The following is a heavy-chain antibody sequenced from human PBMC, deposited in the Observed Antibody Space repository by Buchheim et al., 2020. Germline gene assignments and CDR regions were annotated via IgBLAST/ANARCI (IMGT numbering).Heavy chain of an antibody. CDR1: GFTFSNFS. Sequence: EVQLVEFGGGLVKPGGSLRLSCAASGFTFSNFSMNWVRQAPGKGLEWVSSITSSSSYIFYADSVKGRFTISRDNAKTSLYLQMNSLRAEDTAVYYCAPYCSGGSCNSLDYWGQGTL. J-gene: IGHJ4*02. D-gene: IGHD2-15*01. CDR2: ITSSSSYI. CDR3: APYCSGGSCNSLDY. V-gene: IGHV3-21*01.